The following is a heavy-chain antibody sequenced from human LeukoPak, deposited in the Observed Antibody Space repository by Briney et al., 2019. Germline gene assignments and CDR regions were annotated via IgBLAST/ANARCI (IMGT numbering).Heavy chain of an antibody. CDR1: GFTFSNYA. V-gene: IGHV4-34*01. CDR2: INHSGST. Sequence: GSLRLSCVASGFTFSNYAMTWVRQPPGKGLEWIGEINHSGSTNYNPSLKSRVTISVDTSKNQFSLKLSSVTAADTAVYYCARGENYYDSSVDWFDPWGQGTLVTVSS. D-gene: IGHD3-22*01. CDR3: ARGENYYDSSVDWFDP. J-gene: IGHJ5*02.